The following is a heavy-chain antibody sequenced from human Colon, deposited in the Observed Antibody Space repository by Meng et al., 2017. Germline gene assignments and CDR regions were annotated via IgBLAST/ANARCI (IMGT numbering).Heavy chain of an antibody. CDR1: GGSVSSCSYD. Sequence: QVQLQQAGPGLVRPSETLSLTCTVSGGSVSSCSYDWSWIRQPPGKGWEGIGYIYYSANTNSNPYLKSRVTIAVATTKYQFSLKFISVTAADTDEYECASGASGYDFDDWGQGTLVTVSS. V-gene: IGHV4-61*01. D-gene: IGHD6-25*01. CDR3: ASGASGYDFDD. CDR2: IYYSANT. J-gene: IGHJ4*02.